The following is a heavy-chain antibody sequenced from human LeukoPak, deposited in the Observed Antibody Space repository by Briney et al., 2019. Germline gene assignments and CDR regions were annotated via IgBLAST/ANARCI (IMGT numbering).Heavy chain of an antibody. Sequence: ASVKVSCKASGYPFTSNGISWVRQAPGQGLEWMGWIGADNANTKYAQKLQGRVTMTADTSTTTVYMELRSLRSDDTAVYYCARDVGGASCGFDYWGQGTPVTVSS. CDR2: IGADNANT. D-gene: IGHD1-26*01. J-gene: IGHJ4*02. V-gene: IGHV1-18*01. CDR1: GYPFTSNG. CDR3: ARDVGGASCGFDY.